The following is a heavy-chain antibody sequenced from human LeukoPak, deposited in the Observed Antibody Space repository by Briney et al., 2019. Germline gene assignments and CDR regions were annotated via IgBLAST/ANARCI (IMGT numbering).Heavy chain of an antibody. J-gene: IGHJ6*03. CDR1: GFTFSSYA. CDR3: ANGNRCTSPNCLGYYYFYMDV. Sequence: GGSLRLSCAASGFTFSSYAMNWVRQAPGRGLEWVSGFSGSGGTTYYADSVKGRFTIPRDNSKNTLYLQMNSLRAEDTAVYYCANGNRCTSPNCLGYYYFYMDVWGKGTTVTVSS. D-gene: IGHD2-8*01. CDR2: FSGSGGTT. V-gene: IGHV3-23*01.